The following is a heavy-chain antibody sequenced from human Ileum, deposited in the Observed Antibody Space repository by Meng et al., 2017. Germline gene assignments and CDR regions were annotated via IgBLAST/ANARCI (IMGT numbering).Heavy chain of an antibody. Sequence: GESLKISCAASGFTFSSYAMHWVRQAPGKGLEWVAIISFDGGNKFVAESVKGRFTISRDNSKDTLFLQMNSLRDEDTAVFYCAKVALATAIKGHYDYWGQGTLVTVSS. J-gene: IGHJ4*02. CDR2: ISFDGGNK. CDR1: GFTFSSYA. D-gene: IGHD2-21*02. CDR3: AKVALATAIKGHYDY. V-gene: IGHV3-30*04.